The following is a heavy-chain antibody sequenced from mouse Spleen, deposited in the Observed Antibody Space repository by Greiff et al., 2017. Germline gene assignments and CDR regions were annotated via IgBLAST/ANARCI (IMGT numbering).Heavy chain of an antibody. J-gene: IGHJ2*01. CDR2: INPSTGGT. V-gene: IGHV1-42*01. Sequence: VHVKQSGPELVKPGASVKISCKASGYSFTGYYMNWVKQSPEKSLEWIGEINPSTGGTTYNQKFKAKATLTVDKSSSTAYMQLKSLTSEDSAVYYCASGGLPYYFDYWGQGTTLTVSS. D-gene: IGHD2-4*01. CDR3: ASGGLPYYFDY. CDR1: GYSFTGYY.